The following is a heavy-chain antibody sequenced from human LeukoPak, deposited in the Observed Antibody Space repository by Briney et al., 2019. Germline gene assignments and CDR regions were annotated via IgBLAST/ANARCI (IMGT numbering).Heavy chain of an antibody. Sequence: ASVKVSCKASGGTFSSYAISWVRQAHGQGLEWMGGIIPIFGTANYAQKFQGRVTITADESTSTAYMELSSLRSEDTAVYYCARGRGYSGYDSAGYFDYWGQGTLVTVSS. CDR3: ARGRGYSGYDSAGYFDY. CDR2: IIPIFGTA. J-gene: IGHJ4*02. V-gene: IGHV1-69*13. D-gene: IGHD5-12*01. CDR1: GGTFSSYA.